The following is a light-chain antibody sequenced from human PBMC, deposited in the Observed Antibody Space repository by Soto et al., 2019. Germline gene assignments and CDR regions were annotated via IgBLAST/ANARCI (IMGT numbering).Light chain of an antibody. CDR3: QHYGGSPRT. V-gene: IGKV3-20*01. CDR2: GAS. J-gene: IGKJ1*01. CDR1: QSLSSNY. Sequence: EIVLTQSPGTLSLSPGERATLSCRAIQSLSSNYLAWYQQKPGQAPRLLIYGASNRAAGIPDRFSGGGSGTDFTLTISRMEPEDLAVYYCQHYGGSPRTFGQGTKVDIK.